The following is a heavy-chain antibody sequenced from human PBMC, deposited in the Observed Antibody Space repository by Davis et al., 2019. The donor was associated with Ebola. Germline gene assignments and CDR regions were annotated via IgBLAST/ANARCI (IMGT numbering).Heavy chain of an antibody. J-gene: IGHJ6*02. Sequence: ASVKVSCKASGYTFTSYDINWVRQATGQGLEWMGWMNPNSGNTGYAQKFQGRVTMTRNTSISTAYMELSSLRSEDTAVYYCARAVYSGYDPLTNYYYYYGMDVWGQGTTVTVSS. CDR3: ARAVYSGYDPLTNYYYYYGMDV. CDR2: MNPNSGNT. CDR1: GYTFTSYD. V-gene: IGHV1-8*01. D-gene: IGHD5-12*01.